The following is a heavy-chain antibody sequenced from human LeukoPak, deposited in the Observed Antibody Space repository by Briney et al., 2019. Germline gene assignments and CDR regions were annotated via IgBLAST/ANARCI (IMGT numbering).Heavy chain of an antibody. CDR3: ARGTPYYYDSSGYSSHYYYMDV. D-gene: IGHD3-22*01. V-gene: IGHV1-69*13. J-gene: IGHJ6*03. CDR1: GGTFSSYA. CDR2: IIPIFGTA. Sequence: SVKVSCKASGGTFSSYAISWVRQAPGQGLEWMGGIIPIFGTANYAQKFQGRVTITADESTSTAYMELSSLRSEDTAVYYCARGTPYYYDSSGYSSHYYYMDVWGKGTTVTISS.